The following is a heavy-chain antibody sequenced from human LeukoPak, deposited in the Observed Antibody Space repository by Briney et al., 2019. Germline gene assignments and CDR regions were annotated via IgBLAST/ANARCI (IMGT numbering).Heavy chain of an antibody. D-gene: IGHD3-10*02. CDR2: ISSSGSTI. Sequence: GGSLRLSCAASGFTFSSYGIHWVRQAPGKGLEWVSYISSSGSTIYYADSVKGRFTISRDNAKNSLYLQMNSLRAEDTAVYYCAELGITMIGGVWGKGTTVTISS. CDR1: GFTFSSYG. CDR3: AELGITMIGGV. V-gene: IGHV3-48*04. J-gene: IGHJ6*04.